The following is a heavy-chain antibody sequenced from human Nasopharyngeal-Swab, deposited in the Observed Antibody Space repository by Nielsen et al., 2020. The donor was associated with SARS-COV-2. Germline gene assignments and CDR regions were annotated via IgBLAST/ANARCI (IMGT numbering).Heavy chain of an antibody. CDR3: ARIVGATTREAGVFDY. V-gene: IGHV1-69*13. Sequence: SVKVSCKASGGTFSSYAISWVRQAPGQGLEWMGGTIPIFGTANYAQKFQGRVTITADESTSTAYMELSSLRSEDTAVYYCARIVGATTREAGVFDYWGQGTLVTVSS. CDR1: GGTFSSYA. D-gene: IGHD1-26*01. J-gene: IGHJ4*02. CDR2: TIPIFGTA.